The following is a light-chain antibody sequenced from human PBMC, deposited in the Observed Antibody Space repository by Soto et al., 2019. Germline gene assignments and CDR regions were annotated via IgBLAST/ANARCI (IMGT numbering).Light chain of an antibody. CDR1: QSVSSY. Sequence: VFSQSPSTLSLSPGERATLSCRASQSVSSYLAWYQQKPGQAPRLLIYGASSRATGIPDRFSGSGPGTDFTLTISRLEPEDFAVYYCQQYGSSITFGQGTRLEIK. CDR3: QQYGSSIT. CDR2: GAS. J-gene: IGKJ5*01. V-gene: IGKV3-20*01.